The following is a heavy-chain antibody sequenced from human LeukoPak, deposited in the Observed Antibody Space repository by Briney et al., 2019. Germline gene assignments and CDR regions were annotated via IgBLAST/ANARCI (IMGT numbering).Heavy chain of an antibody. CDR3: ARGPSSGPYYFDY. Sequence: SSETLSLTCAVYGGSLSGYYWSWIRQPPGKGLEWIGEINHSGSTNYNPSLKSRVTISVDTSKNQFSLKLSSVTAADTAVYYCARGPSSGPYYFDYWGQGTLVTVSS. V-gene: IGHV4-34*01. CDR2: INHSGST. D-gene: IGHD6-19*01. CDR1: GGSLSGYY. J-gene: IGHJ4*02.